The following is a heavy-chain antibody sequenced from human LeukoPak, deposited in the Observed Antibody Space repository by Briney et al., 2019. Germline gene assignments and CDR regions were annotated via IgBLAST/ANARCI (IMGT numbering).Heavy chain of an antibody. V-gene: IGHV4-61*01. J-gene: IGHJ4*02. CDR1: GGSISSGSYY. CDR2: IAYSGSA. D-gene: IGHD2-15*01. Sequence: PSQTLSLTCTVSGGSISSGSYYWTWIRQSPGKRLEWIGHIAYSGSANHNPSLNSRVTISLDTSNNQFSLTLSSVSAADTAVYYCARKVVEAAREPYFDYWGQGTLVTVSS. CDR3: ARKVVEAAREPYFDY.